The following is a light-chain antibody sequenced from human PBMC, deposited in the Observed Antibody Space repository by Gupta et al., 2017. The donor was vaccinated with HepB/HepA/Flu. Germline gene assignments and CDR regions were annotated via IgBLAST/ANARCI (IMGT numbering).Light chain of an antibody. V-gene: IGLV7-46*01. CDR2: DTH. CDR1: TGTVTSDHW. Sequence: HAVVTQEPSLTVSPRGTVTLTCRSNTGTVTSDHWPYWFPQKPGQAPRTRNYDTHNEHSWTPARFSGSLPGGKAALSLSGAQPEDDAGYYCYLTLPGGRVFGAGTKLTVL. CDR3: YLTLPGGRV. J-gene: IGLJ3*02.